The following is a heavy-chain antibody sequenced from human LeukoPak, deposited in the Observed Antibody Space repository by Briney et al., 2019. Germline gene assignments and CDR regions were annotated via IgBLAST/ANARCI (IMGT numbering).Heavy chain of an antibody. V-gene: IGHV4-59*01. CDR2: IYYSGST. D-gene: IGHD2-15*01. CDR1: GGSISSYY. Sequence: SETLSLTCTVSGGSISSYYWSWIRQPPGKGLEWIGYIYYSGSTNYNPSLKSRVTISVDPSKNQFSLKLSSVTAADTAVYYCARDLGYCSGGSCFDAFDIWGQGTMVTVSS. J-gene: IGHJ3*02. CDR3: ARDLGYCSGGSCFDAFDI.